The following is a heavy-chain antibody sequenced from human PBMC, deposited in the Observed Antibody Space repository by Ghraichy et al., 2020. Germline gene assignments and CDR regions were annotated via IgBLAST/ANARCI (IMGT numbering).Heavy chain of an antibody. J-gene: IGHJ4*02. CDR3: ARGRYTAVVNIDY. CDR2: ISSSGSYI. Sequence: GGSLRLSCVASGFTFSTYGMNWVRRAPGKGLEWVSSISSSGSYIYYADSVKGRFTISRDNAKNSLHLQMNSLRAEDTAVYYCARGRYTAVVNIDYWGQGTLVTVSS. V-gene: IGHV3-21*01. CDR1: GFTFSTYG. D-gene: IGHD5-18*01.